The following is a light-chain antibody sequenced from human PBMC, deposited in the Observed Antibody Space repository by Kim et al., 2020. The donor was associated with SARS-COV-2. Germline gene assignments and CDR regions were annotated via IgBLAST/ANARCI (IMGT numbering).Light chain of an antibody. V-gene: IGKV3D-20*02. CDR1: QVITNGY. Sequence: LSPGEGVTLSCRASQVITNGYLAWYQQKPGQAPRLLMYDVSTRATGIPDRFSGRGSGTDFTLTINRLESEDFAVYYCQQHATAPLTFGGGTKVEI. J-gene: IGKJ4*01. CDR3: QQHATAPLT. CDR2: DVS.